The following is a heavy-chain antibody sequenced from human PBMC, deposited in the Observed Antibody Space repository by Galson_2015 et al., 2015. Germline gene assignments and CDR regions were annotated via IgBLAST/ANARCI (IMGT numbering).Heavy chain of an antibody. V-gene: IGHV3-9*01. CDR1: GFIFDSYA. J-gene: IGHJ6*03. CDR3: TKEGAVAGTGFYYYMDV. CDR2: ITWNGIII. Sequence: SLRLSCAASGFIFDSYAMHWVRQAPGKGLEWVSGITWNGIIIGYADSVKGRFTISRDNAKNSVYLQMNSLRADDTALYYCTKEGAVAGTGFYYYMDVWGKGTTVTVSS. D-gene: IGHD6-19*01.